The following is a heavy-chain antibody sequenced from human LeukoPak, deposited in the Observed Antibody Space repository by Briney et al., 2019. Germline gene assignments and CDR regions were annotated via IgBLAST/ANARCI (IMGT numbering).Heavy chain of an antibody. CDR1: GGSISSGAYY. Sequence: SETLSLTCTVSGGSISSGAYYWGWIRQPPGKGLEWIGNIYYSGSTYYNPSLKSRITISVDTSKNQFSLKLSSVTAADTAVYFCARPKRGDSASWYVDFWGQGTLVTVSS. V-gene: IGHV4-39*07. J-gene: IGHJ4*02. CDR2: IYYSGST. D-gene: IGHD6-13*01. CDR3: ARPKRGDSASWYVDF.